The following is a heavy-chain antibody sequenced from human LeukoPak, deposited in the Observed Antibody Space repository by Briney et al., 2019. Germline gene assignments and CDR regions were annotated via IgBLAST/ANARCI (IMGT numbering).Heavy chain of an antibody. CDR2: IYYSGST. CDR1: GGSISSSNYY. V-gene: IGHV4-39*07. Sequence: PSETLSLTCAVSGGSISSSNYYWGWVRQPPGKGLEWIGSIYYSGSTYYNPSLKSRVTISVDTSKNQFSLKLSSVTAADTAVYYCATQTSYSSSWRGFYYYYMDVWGKGTTVTVSS. J-gene: IGHJ6*03. D-gene: IGHD6-13*01. CDR3: ATQTSYSSSWRGFYYYYMDV.